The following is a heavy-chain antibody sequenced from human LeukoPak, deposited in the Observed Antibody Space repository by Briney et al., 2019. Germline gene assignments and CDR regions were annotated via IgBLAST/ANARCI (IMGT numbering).Heavy chain of an antibody. D-gene: IGHD6-19*01. CDR1: GFTFSTLL. CDR2: SSSNGGST. CDR3: VNQISGWVY. Sequence: GGSLRLSGSASGFTFSTLLMHWVRQAPGKGLEYVSGSSSNGGSTYYADSVKGRFTISRDNSKNTLYLQMSSLRPEDTAVYYCVNQISGWVYWGQGTLVTVSS. V-gene: IGHV3-64D*06. J-gene: IGHJ4*02.